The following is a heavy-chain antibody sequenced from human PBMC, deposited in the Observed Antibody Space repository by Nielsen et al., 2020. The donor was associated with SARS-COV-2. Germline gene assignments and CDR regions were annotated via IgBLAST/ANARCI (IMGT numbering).Heavy chain of an antibody. CDR1: GFVFSSHE. J-gene: IGHJ5*02. CDR3: ARVMYAVGWFDA. CDR2: ISGTGGTQ. Sequence: GSLRLSCAASGFVFSSHEMNWFRQAPGKGLEWVAYISGTGGTQYYADSVKGRFTISRDNAKDSLYLQTNTLRDEDTAVYYCARVMYAVGWFDAWGQGALVTVSS. D-gene: IGHD4-23*01. V-gene: IGHV3-48*03.